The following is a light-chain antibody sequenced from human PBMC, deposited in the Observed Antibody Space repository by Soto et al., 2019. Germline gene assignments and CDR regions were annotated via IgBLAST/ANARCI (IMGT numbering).Light chain of an antibody. CDR2: RAS. V-gene: IGKV1-5*03. CDR1: QSISIL. Sequence: DIQMTQSHSTLSASVGDRVTITCRASQSISILLAWFQQKPGRAPTLLIYRASTLESGVPSRFSGSGSGTEFSLTISSLQPDDSATYYGQQYSSYPLTFGQGTRLEIK. J-gene: IGKJ5*01. CDR3: QQYSSYPLT.